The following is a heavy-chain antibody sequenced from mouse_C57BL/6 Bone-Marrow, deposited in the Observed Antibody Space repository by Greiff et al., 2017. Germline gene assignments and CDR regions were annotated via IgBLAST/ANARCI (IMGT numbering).Heavy chain of an antibody. CDR1: GFTFSSYG. V-gene: IGHV5-6*02. Sequence: EVKVVESGGDLVKPGGSLKLSCAASGFTFSSYGMSWVRQTPDKRLEWVATISSGGSYTYYPDSVKGRFTISRDNAKNTLYLQLSSLKSEDTAMYYCARRGYYGFAYWGQGTLVTVSA. CDR2: ISSGGSYT. D-gene: IGHD2-3*01. J-gene: IGHJ3*01. CDR3: ARRGYYGFAY.